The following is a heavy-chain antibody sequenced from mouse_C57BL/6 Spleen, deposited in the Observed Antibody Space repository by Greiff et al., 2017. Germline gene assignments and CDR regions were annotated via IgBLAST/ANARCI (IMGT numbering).Heavy chain of an antibody. CDR2: INPGSGGT. J-gene: IGHJ4*01. CDR3: AREVYYYGSSSNYYAMDY. V-gene: IGHV1-54*01. D-gene: IGHD1-1*01. CDR1: GYAFTNYL. Sequence: QVQLQQSGAELVRPGTSVKVSCKASGYAFTNYLIEWVKQRPGQGLEWIGVINPGSGGTNYNEKFKGKATLTADKSSSPACMQLSSLTTEDSAVYFCAREVYYYGSSSNYYAMDYWGQGTSVTVSS.